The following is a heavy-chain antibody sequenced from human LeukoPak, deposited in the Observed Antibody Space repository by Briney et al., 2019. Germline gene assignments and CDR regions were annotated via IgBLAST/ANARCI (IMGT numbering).Heavy chain of an antibody. D-gene: IGHD3-22*01. CDR2: ISSSSSYI. CDR1: GFTLSSYS. V-gene: IGHV3-21*01. J-gene: IGHJ4*02. Sequence: GASLRLSCAASGFTLSSYSMNWVRQAPGKGLEWVSSISSSSSYIYYADSVKGRFTISRDNAKNSLYLQMNSLRAEDTAVYYCARETYYYDSSGYYSQYYFDYWGQGTLVTVSS. CDR3: ARETYYYDSSGYYSQYYFDY.